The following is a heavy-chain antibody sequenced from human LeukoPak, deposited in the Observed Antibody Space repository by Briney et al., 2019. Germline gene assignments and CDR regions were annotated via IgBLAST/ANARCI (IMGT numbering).Heavy chain of an antibody. CDR2: INHSGST. CDR1: GGSFSGYY. D-gene: IGHD2-15*01. V-gene: IGHV4-34*01. CDR3: ARAPLYCSGGSCYLDAFDI. Sequence: SETLSLTCAVYGGSFSGYYWSWIRQPPGKGLEWIGEINHSGSTNYNPSPKSRVTISVDTSKNQFSLKLSSVTAADTAVYYCARAPLYCSGGSCYLDAFDIWGQGTMVTVSS. J-gene: IGHJ3*02.